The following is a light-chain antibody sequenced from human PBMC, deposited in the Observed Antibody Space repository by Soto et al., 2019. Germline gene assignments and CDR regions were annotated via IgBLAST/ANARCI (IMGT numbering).Light chain of an antibody. Sequence: DIQLTQSPSFLSASVGDRVTITCRASQGISSFLAWYQEKPGEAPKLLIYDASTLQSGVPSRFSGSGSGTEFTLTISSLQPEDFATYYCQQLDSCPITFGQGTRLEIK. CDR3: QQLDSCPIT. V-gene: IGKV1-9*01. CDR1: QGISSF. CDR2: DAS. J-gene: IGKJ5*01.